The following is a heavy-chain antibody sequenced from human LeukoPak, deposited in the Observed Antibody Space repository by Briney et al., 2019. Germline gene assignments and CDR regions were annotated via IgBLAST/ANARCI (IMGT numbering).Heavy chain of an antibody. J-gene: IGHJ3*01. Sequence: GGSLRLSCAASGFTLRSYWMHWVRQAPGKGLVWVSRVNGDGSSTNYADPVKGRFTISRDNAKNTLYLQMNSLGAEDTAVYYCARGYYDSRGLAFDVWGQGTMVTVSS. CDR1: GFTLRSYW. D-gene: IGHD3-22*01. CDR2: VNGDGSST. CDR3: ARGYYDSRGLAFDV. V-gene: IGHV3-74*01.